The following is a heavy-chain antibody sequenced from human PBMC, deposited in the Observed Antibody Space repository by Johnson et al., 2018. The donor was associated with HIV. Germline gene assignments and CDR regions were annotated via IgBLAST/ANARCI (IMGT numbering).Heavy chain of an antibody. CDR1: GFTVSSNY. D-gene: IGHD5-24*01. CDR2: LYSGGSI. Sequence: VQLVESGGGLIQPGGSLRLSCAASGFTVSSNYMSWVRQAPGKGLEWVSVLYSGGSIYYADSVTGRFTISRDNSKNTLYLQLSRLRVEDTAVYYCARGGKGWLQYAFDIWGQGTMVTVSS. J-gene: IGHJ3*02. CDR3: ARGGKGWLQYAFDI. V-gene: IGHV3-66*03.